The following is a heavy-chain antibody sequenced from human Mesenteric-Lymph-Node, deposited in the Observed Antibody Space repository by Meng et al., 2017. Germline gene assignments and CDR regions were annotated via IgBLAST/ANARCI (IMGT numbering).Heavy chain of an antibody. J-gene: IGHJ6*02. CDR3: ARGRYCSGGSCYFGYYYYGMDV. D-gene: IGHD2-15*01. CDR2: INHSGST. CDR1: GGSFSGYY. V-gene: IGHV4-34*01. Sequence: SETLSLTCAVYGGSFSGYYWSWIRQPPGKGLEWIGEINHSGSTNYNPSLKSRVTISVDTSKNQFSLKLSSVTAADTAVYYCARGRYCSGGSCYFGYYYYGMDVWGQGTTVTVSS.